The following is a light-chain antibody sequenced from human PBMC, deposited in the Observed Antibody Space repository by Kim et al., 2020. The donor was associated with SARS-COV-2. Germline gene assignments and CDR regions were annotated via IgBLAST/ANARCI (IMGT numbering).Light chain of an antibody. CDR1: QDISNY. Sequence: SASVGDRVTTTCQASQDISNYLNWYQQKPGKAPKLLIYDASDLETGVPSRFSGRGSGTDFTFTISSLQPEDIATYYCQQYKSLPLTFGGGTKLEI. CDR3: QQYKSLPLT. CDR2: DAS. V-gene: IGKV1-33*01. J-gene: IGKJ4*01.